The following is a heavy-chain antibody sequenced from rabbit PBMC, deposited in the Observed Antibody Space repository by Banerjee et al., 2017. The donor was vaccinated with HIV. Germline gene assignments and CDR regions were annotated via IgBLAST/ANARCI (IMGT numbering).Heavy chain of an antibody. D-gene: IGHD6-1*01. CDR2: IYAGSSGST. J-gene: IGHJ4*01. Sequence: QSLEESGGDLVKPGASLTLTCTASGFTLSSYWMCWVRQAPGKGLEWIACIYAGSSGSTYYASWVNGRFTISKTSSTTVTLRMPSLTAADTATYFCARDDASHATDGYGSFNLWGPGTLVTVS. CDR1: GFTLSSYW. V-gene: IGHV1S40*01. CDR3: ARDDASHATDGYGSFNL.